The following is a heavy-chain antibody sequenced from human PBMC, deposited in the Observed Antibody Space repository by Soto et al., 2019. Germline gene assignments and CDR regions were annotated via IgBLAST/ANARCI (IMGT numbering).Heavy chain of an antibody. D-gene: IGHD3-9*01. V-gene: IGHV4-34*01. J-gene: IGHJ2*01. CDR1: GGSFSGYY. CDR3: ARKSHDILTAARWVWYFVI. CDR2: INDRGSI. Sequence: QVQLQQWGAGPLRPLETLSLTCGVSGGSFSGYYWAWIRQSPGKGLEWIGEINDRGSINYNPSLKSRVSISVDTSKNHYSRNLGSVTAADTAVDYCARKSHDILTAARWVWYFVIWGRGTLVTVSS.